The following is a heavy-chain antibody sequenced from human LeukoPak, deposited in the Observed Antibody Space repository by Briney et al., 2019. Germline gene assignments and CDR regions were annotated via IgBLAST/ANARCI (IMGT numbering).Heavy chain of an antibody. CDR2: ISYDGSNK. CDR3: AKQQDYYDSSGYPAELGLEYFDY. D-gene: IGHD3-22*01. V-gene: IGHV3-30-3*02. J-gene: IGHJ4*02. Sequence: GRSLRLSCAASGFTFSSYAMHWVRQAPGMGLEWVAVISYDGSNKYYADSVKGRFTISRDNSKNTLYLQMNSLRAEDTAVYYCAKQQDYYDSSGYPAELGLEYFDYWGQGTLVTVSS. CDR1: GFTFSSYA.